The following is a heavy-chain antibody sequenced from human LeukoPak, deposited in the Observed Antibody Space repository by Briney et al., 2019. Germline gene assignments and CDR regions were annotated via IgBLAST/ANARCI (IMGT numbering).Heavy chain of an antibody. Sequence: ASVKVSCKASGNTFSSIGISWVRQAPGQGLEWMGWISAYNGNTDYAQELQGRVTMTTATSTSTAYMELRSLRSDDTAVYYCVLYTFGAYGMDVWGQGTTVTVSS. CDR3: VLYTFGAYGMDV. CDR2: ISAYNGNT. D-gene: IGHD2/OR15-2a*01. CDR1: GNTFSSIG. J-gene: IGHJ6*02. V-gene: IGHV1-18*01.